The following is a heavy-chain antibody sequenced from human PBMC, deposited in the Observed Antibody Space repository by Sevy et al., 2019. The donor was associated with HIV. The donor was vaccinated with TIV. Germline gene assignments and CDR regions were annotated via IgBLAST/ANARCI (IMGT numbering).Heavy chain of an antibody. CDR3: TADRASSWNFYYGMDV. D-gene: IGHD6-13*01. V-gene: IGHV3-15*07. Sequence: GGSLRLSCAASGFTFSTWMNWVRQAPGKGLEWVGRIKSKTDGGTTDYAAPVQDRFTIYRDDSTNTLYLQMNSLKTEDTAVYYCTADRASSWNFYYGMDVWGQGTTVTVSS. J-gene: IGHJ6*02. CDR1: GFTFSTW. CDR2: IKSKTDGGTT.